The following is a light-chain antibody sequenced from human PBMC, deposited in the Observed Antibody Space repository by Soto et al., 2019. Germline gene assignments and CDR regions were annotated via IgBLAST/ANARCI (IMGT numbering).Light chain of an antibody. J-gene: IGKJ4*01. CDR2: GTS. CDR3: QQYDNWPSVT. CDR1: QSVGRS. V-gene: IGKV3-15*01. Sequence: IVMTQSPATLSVSPGERATLSCRASQSVGRSLAWYQQKPGQAPRLLMYGTSARATGIPATFSGSGSGTEFTLTISSLQSEDSAVYYCQQYDNWPSVTFGGGTKVEIK.